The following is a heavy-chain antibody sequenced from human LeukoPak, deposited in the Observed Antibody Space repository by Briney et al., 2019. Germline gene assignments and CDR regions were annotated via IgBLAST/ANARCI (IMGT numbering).Heavy chain of an antibody. CDR1: GGSFSGYY. V-gene: IGHV4-34*01. D-gene: IGHD3-9*01. CDR3: ARGFNDILTGYYYSDY. Sequence: PSETLSLTCAVYGGSFSGYYWSWIRQPPGKGLEWIGEINHSGSTNYNPSLKSRVTISVDTSKNQFSLKLSSVTAADTAVYYCARGFNDILTGYYYSDYWGQGTLVTVSS. J-gene: IGHJ4*02. CDR2: INHSGST.